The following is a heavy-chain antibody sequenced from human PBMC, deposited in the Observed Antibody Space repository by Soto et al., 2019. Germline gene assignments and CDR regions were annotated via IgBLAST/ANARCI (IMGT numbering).Heavy chain of an antibody. D-gene: IGHD1-7*01. CDR3: AGPPELTRIYYYNGMDV. CDR2: IIPIFGTA. Sequence: QVQLVQSGAEVKTPGSSVKVSCKASGGTFSSYAISWVRQAPGQGLEWMGGIIPIFGTANYAQKFQGRVTITADESTSTAYVELSSLRSEDTAVYYCAGPPELTRIYYYNGMDVWGQGTTVTVSS. J-gene: IGHJ6*02. CDR1: GGTFSSYA. V-gene: IGHV1-69*12.